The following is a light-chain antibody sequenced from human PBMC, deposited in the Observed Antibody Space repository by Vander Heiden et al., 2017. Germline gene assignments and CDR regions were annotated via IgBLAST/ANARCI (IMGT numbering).Light chain of an antibody. V-gene: IGKV3-20*01. J-gene: IGKJ3*01. Sequence: DIVLTQSPGTLSLSPGERATLSCRASQSVSSSNLAWYQQKPGQAPSPLIYGTSGRATGIPDRFSGSGSATDFTLTISRLEPEDFAVYFCHQYDSSPTFGPGTKVDIK. CDR2: GTS. CDR1: QSVSSSN. CDR3: HQYDSSPT.